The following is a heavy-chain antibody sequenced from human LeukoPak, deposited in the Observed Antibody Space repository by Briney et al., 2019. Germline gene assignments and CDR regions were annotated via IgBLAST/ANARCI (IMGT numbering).Heavy chain of an antibody. J-gene: IGHJ1*01. Sequence: GGSLRLSCAASGFTFGSYGMSWVRQAPGKGLEWVSFITPNADRTSYADSVEGRFTVSRDNPRNTLFMQMNSLRDEDTALYYCAIMHGYYDGSGYWVQWGQGTLVTVSS. D-gene: IGHD3-22*01. CDR3: AIMHGYYDGSGYWVQ. CDR1: GFTFGSYG. CDR2: ITPNADRT. V-gene: IGHV3-23*01.